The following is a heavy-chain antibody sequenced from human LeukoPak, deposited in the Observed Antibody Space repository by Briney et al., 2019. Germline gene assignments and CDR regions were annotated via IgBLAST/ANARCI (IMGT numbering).Heavy chain of an antibody. Sequence: GGSLRLSCAASGFTFSDHYMDWVRQAPGKGLEWVGRTRNKANSYTTEYAASVEGRFTISRDDSKNSLYLQMNSLKTEDTAVYYCASSGSKSYYYYSMDVWGQGTMVTVSS. CDR1: GFTFSDHY. CDR3: ASSGSKSYYYYSMDV. J-gene: IGHJ6*02. V-gene: IGHV3-72*01. CDR2: TRNKANSYTT. D-gene: IGHD3-10*01.